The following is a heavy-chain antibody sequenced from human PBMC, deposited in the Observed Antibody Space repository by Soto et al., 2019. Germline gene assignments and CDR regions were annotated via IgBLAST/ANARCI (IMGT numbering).Heavy chain of an antibody. V-gene: IGHV3-23*01. Sequence: EVQLLESGGGLVQPGGSLRLSCAASGFTFSSYAMSWVRQAPGKGLEWVSAISGSGGSTYYADSVKGRFTISRDNSKNTLYLQMYSLRAEDTAVYYCAKGTRYCSGGSCYGVFWGQGTLVTVSS. CDR1: GFTFSSYA. CDR3: AKGTRYCSGGSCYGVF. D-gene: IGHD2-15*01. J-gene: IGHJ4*02. CDR2: ISGSGGST.